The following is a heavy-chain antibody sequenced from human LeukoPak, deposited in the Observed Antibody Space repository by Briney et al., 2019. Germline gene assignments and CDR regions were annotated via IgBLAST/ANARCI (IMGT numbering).Heavy chain of an antibody. V-gene: IGHV3-9*01. J-gene: IGHJ4*02. CDR2: ISWNSGSI. Sequence: SGRSLRLSCAASGFTFDDYAMHWVRQAPGKGLEWVSGISWNSGSIGYADSVKGRFTISRDNAKNSLYLQMNSLRAEDTAVYYCARVGRSGGVFDSWGQGTLVTVSS. D-gene: IGHD3-10*01. CDR3: ARVGRSGGVFDS. CDR1: GFTFDDYA.